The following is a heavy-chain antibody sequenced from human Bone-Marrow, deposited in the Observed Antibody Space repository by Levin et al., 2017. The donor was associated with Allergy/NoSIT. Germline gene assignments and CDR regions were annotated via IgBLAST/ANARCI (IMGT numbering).Heavy chain of an antibody. CDR2: ISGGGTT. Sequence: GGSLRLSCAASGITFGNYGMSWVRQAPGKGLEWVSGISGGGTTYYADSVKGRFSISRDNSENTVYLQMNSLRAEDTAMYYCAKDPAVLPVAFFDSWGQGALVTVSS. CDR3: AKDPAVLPVAFFDS. J-gene: IGHJ4*02. V-gene: IGHV3-23*01. CDR1: GITFGNYG. D-gene: IGHD2/OR15-2a*01.